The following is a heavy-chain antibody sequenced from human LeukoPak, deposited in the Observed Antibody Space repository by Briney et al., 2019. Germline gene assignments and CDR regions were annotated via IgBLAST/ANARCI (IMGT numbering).Heavy chain of an antibody. Sequence: GGSLRLSCAASGFTFSDYYMSWIRQAPGKGLEWVSYIGTSGSTVYYADSVKGRFTISRGNAENSLYLQMNSLRAEDTAVYFCARYQQSPVRDFDYWGQGTLVTVSS. D-gene: IGHD3-10*01. J-gene: IGHJ4*02. CDR1: GFTFSDYY. CDR2: IGTSGSTV. CDR3: ARYQQSPVRDFDY. V-gene: IGHV3-11*01.